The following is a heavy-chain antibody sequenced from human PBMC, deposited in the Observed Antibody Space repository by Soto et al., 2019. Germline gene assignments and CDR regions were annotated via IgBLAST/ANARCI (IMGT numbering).Heavy chain of an antibody. J-gene: IGHJ4*02. Sequence: GGSLRLSCEASGFSFSTFDMSWVRQAPGKGLEWVAVISYDGNNKYYADSVKGRFTISRDNSKNTLYLQMSSLRAEDTAVYYCAKSVYNWNDGFFDYWGQGTLVTVSS. CDR3: AKSVYNWNDGFFDY. CDR1: GFSFSTFD. V-gene: IGHV3-30*18. D-gene: IGHD1-1*01. CDR2: ISYDGNNK.